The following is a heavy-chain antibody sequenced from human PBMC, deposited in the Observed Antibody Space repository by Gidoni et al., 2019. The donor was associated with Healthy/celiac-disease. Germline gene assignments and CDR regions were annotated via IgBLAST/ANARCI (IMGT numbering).Heavy chain of an antibody. CDR2: INHSGST. J-gene: IGHJ3*02. CDR1: GGSFSGYY. V-gene: IGHV4-34*01. D-gene: IGHD5-18*01. Sequence: QVQLQQWGAGLLKPSETLSLTCAVYGGSFSGYYWSWIRQPPGKGLEWIGEINHSGSTNYNPSLKRRVTISVDTSKNQFSLKLSSVTAADTAVYYCARVRQPGTKRGYSYATRSGAFDIWGQGTMVTVSS. CDR3: ARVRQPGTKRGYSYATRSGAFDI.